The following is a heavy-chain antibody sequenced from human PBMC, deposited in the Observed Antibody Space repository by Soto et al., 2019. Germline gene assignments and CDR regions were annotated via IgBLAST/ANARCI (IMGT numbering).Heavy chain of an antibody. D-gene: IGHD1-26*01. CDR3: ARQEVGATLQGGYYYYGMDV. V-gene: IGHV5-51*01. Sequence: PGESLKISCKGSGYRCTSYWIGWVRQMPGKGLEWMGIIYPGDSDTRYSPSFQGQVTISADKSISTAYLQWSSLKASDTAMYYCARQEVGATLQGGYYYYGMDVWGQGTTVTVSS. CDR2: IYPGDSDT. CDR1: GYRCTSYW. J-gene: IGHJ6*02.